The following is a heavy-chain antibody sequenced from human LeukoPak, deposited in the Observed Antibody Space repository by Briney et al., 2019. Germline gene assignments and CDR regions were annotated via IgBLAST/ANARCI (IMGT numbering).Heavy chain of an antibody. CDR1: VGSLNNDG. CDR2: IYYTGTT. CDR3: ARYNNLNRDFTALDF. Sequence: PSETLSLTCSVSVGSLNNDGGGCGSAPPRGGVGSGGFIYYTGTTLHNPSFKSRVTLSVDTSKNQFSLKLSSVTAADTAIYYCARYNNLNRDFTALDFWGQGILVTVSS. V-gene: IGHV4-59*01. J-gene: IGHJ4*02. D-gene: IGHD3-9*01.